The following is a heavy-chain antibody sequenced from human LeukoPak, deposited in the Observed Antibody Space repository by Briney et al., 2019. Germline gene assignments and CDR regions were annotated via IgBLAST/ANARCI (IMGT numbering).Heavy chain of an antibody. J-gene: IGHJ3*02. Sequence: SETLSLTCTLSGGSITSDSDYWGWIRQPPGKGLEWIGSVYYSGSTFHNPSLRSRVTLSVDTSKNQFPLRLRSVTAADTAVYYCAREDGYNMDDAFDIWGQGTMVSVSS. D-gene: IGHD5-24*01. CDR3: AREDGYNMDDAFDI. V-gene: IGHV4-39*02. CDR1: GGSITSDSDY. CDR2: VYYSGST.